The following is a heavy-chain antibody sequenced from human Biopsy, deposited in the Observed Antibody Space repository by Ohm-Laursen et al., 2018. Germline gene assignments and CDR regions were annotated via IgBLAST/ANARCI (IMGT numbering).Heavy chain of an antibody. CDR1: GGPSSNYA. V-gene: IGHV1-69*04. Sequence: ASVKVSCKVSGGPSSNYAFSWVRQAPGQGLEWVGRIVPILGHLNYAQRFQGRVSITADKSTTYVYMELSRLTSGDTAVHYCAADADGYYTEFDYWGPGTLVTVSS. CDR3: AADADGYYTEFDY. J-gene: IGHJ4*02. D-gene: IGHD3-3*01. CDR2: IVPILGHL.